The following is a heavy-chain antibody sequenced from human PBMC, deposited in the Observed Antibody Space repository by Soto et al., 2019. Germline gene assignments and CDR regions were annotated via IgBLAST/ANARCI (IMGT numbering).Heavy chain of an antibody. D-gene: IGHD3-9*01. CDR1: GYTFTNYY. CDR3: ARGVNYDVLTGPKYYGMDV. CDR2: INPVGGTT. J-gene: IGHJ6*02. V-gene: IGHV1-46*01. Sequence: RASVKVSCKSSGYTFTNYYMHWVRQAPGQGLEWLGIINPVGGTTSYAQKFQGRVTLTRDTSTSTVYLEMSSLTSEDTAVYFCARGVNYDVLTGPKYYGMDVWGQGTTVTVSS.